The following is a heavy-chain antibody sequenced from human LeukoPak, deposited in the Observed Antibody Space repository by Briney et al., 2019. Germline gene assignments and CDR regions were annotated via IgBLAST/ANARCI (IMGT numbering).Heavy chain of an antibody. Sequence: SETLSLTCAVYGGSFSGYYWSWIRQPPGKGLEWIGEINHSGNTNYNPSLKSRVTISVDTSKNQFSLKLSSETAADTAVYYCARSTHFDYWGQGTLVTVSS. V-gene: IGHV4-34*01. CDR1: GGSFSGYY. CDR2: INHSGNT. J-gene: IGHJ4*02. CDR3: ARSTHFDY.